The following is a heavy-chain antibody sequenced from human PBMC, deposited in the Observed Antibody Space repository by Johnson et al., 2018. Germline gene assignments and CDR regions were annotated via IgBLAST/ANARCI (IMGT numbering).Heavy chain of an antibody. CDR3: ARGGGYDYYYYMDV. J-gene: IGHJ6*03. V-gene: IGHV3-66*02. CDR1: GFPVSSNY. Sequence: EVQLVESGGGLVQPGGSLRLSCAASGFPVSSNYMSLVRQAPGQGLEWGSVIYSGGSTYYADSVTGRFTITRDNSKNTLYLQMNSLRAEDTAVYYCARGGGYDYYYYMDVWGKGTTVTVSS. CDR2: IYSGGST. D-gene: IGHD3-16*01.